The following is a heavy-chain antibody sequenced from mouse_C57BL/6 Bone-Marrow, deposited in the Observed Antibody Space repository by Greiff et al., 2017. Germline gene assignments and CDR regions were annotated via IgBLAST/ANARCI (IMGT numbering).Heavy chain of an antibody. CDR2: INPNNGGT. CDR3: ARSGPPGDAMDY. V-gene: IGHV1-26*01. D-gene: IGHD3-1*01. J-gene: IGHJ4*01. CDR1: GYTFTDYY. Sequence: EVQLQQSGPELVKPGASVKISCKASGYTFTDYYMNWVKQSHGKSLEWIGDINPNNGGTSYNQKFKGKATLTVDKSSSTAYMELRSLTSEDSAVYYCARSGPPGDAMDYWGQGTSVTVSS.